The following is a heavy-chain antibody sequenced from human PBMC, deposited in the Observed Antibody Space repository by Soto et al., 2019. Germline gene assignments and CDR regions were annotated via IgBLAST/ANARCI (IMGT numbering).Heavy chain of an antibody. CDR2: VHTSGST. V-gene: IGHV4-4*07. D-gene: IGHD6-19*01. CDR1: GDSISSYF. Sequence: SETLSLTCTVSGDSISSYFWSWIRQPAGKGLEWIGRVHTSGSTTYNPSLKSRVTMSVDTSKSQFSLKLTSVTAADTAVYYCARETAVASREGLDPWGQGTPVTVSS. CDR3: ARETAVASREGLDP. J-gene: IGHJ5*02.